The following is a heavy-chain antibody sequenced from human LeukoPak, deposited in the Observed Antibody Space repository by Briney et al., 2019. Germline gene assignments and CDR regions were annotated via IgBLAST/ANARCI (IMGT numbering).Heavy chain of an antibody. J-gene: IGHJ4*02. D-gene: IGHD7-27*01. Sequence: SETLSITCTVSGGSVSNGNYYWSWLRQPPGKALEWIGYIYYTGSTSYNPSLEGRVTISVDTSKNQFSVKLNSVTAADTAVYYCARWMGNYFDYWGQGTLVTVSS. CDR1: GGSVSNGNYY. CDR2: IYYTGST. V-gene: IGHV4-61*01. CDR3: ARWMGNYFDY.